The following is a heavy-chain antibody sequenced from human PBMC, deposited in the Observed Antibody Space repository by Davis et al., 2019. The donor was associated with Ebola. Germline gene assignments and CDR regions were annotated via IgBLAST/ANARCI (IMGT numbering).Heavy chain of an antibody. CDR2: IIPILGIA. CDR3: ARDRDCSGGSCYFGPLVWFDP. V-gene: IGHV1-69*04. Sequence: AASVKVSCKASGGTFSSYTISWVRQAPGQGLEWMGRIIPILGIANYAQKFQGRVTITADKSTSTAYMELSSLRSEDTAVYYCARDRDCSGGSCYFGPLVWFDPWGQGTLVTVSS. J-gene: IGHJ5*02. CDR1: GGTFSSYT. D-gene: IGHD2-15*01.